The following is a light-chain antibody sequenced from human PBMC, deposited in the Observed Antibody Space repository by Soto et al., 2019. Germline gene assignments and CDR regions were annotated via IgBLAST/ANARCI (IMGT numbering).Light chain of an antibody. CDR2: DAS. J-gene: IGKJ1*01. V-gene: IGKV3-20*01. CDR1: QSVSRN. Sequence: ENVLTQSPGTLSLSPWERATLSCRASQSVSRNLAWYQQKPGQAPRLLIYDASTRATGTPARFSGSGSGTDFTLTISRLEPEDFAVYYCQQYGSSGTFGQGTKVDIK. CDR3: QQYGSSGT.